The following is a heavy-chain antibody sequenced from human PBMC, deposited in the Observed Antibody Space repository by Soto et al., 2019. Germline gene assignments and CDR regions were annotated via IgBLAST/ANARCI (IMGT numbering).Heavy chain of an antibody. J-gene: IGHJ5*02. CDR3: ARGYCSSTSCFDP. CDR2: IYYSGST. CDR1: GGSISSGDYY. Sequence: TLSLTCTVSGGSISSGDYYWSWIRQPPGKGLEWIGYIYYSGSTSYNPSLKSRVTISVDTSKNQFSLKLSSVTAADTAVYYCARGYCSSTSCFDPWGQGTLVTVSS. D-gene: IGHD2-2*01. V-gene: IGHV4-30-4*01.